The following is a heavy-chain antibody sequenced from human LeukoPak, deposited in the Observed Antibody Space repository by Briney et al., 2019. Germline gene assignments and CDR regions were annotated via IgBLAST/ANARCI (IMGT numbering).Heavy chain of an antibody. Sequence: GGSLRLSCAASGFTFRNYAMTWVRQAPGKGLGWVSSIGASGDNTYYADSVKGRFAISRDNSKDTLYLQMNSLRAEDTAIYYCAKSAAATTAWFDPWGQGTLVTVSS. D-gene: IGHD6-13*01. CDR3: AKSAAATTAWFDP. CDR1: GFTFRNYA. CDR2: IGASGDNT. V-gene: IGHV3-23*01. J-gene: IGHJ5*02.